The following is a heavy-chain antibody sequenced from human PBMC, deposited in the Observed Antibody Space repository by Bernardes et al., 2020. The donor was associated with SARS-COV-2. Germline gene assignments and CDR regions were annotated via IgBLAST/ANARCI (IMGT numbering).Heavy chain of an antibody. D-gene: IGHD3-3*01. CDR2: IGSVTSFI. CDR1: GFTFSLYP. CDR3: AKGSFGVELLHAFDI. V-gene: IGHV3-48*01. Sequence: GGSLRLSCAASGFTFSLYPMSWVRQAPGKGLEWVSYIGSVTSFIYYADSVKGRFSISRDNSKNTLYLQMNSLRAEDTAIYYCAKGSFGVELLHAFDIWGQGTMVTVSS. J-gene: IGHJ3*02.